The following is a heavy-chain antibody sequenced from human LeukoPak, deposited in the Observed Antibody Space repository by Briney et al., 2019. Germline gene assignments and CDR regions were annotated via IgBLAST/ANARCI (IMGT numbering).Heavy chain of an antibody. V-gene: IGHV3-30-3*01. CDR2: VSYDGGSK. Sequence: GGSLRLSCATSGFAFSSYAMHWVRQGPGKGLEWVALVSYDGGSKYYADSVKGRITISRDNSKNTLHLQMNSLRTEDTAVYYCARVKGGIAAAGNYFDYWGQGTLVTVSS. D-gene: IGHD6-13*01. CDR3: ARVKGGIAAAGNYFDY. J-gene: IGHJ4*02. CDR1: GFAFSSYA.